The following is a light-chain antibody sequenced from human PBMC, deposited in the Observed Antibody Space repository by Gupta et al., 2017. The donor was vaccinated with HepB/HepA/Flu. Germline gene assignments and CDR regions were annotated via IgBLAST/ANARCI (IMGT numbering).Light chain of an antibody. CDR3: QQSDSTPFT. CDR2: AAS. V-gene: IGKV1-39*01. J-gene: IGKJ3*01. Sequence: DIHMTQSASSLSASVGDRVTITCRASQSISNYLNWYLEKPGKAPKVLIYAASSLQSGVPSRFSGSGSGTDFTLTIIILQAEDFGTYFCQQSDSTPFTFGPGTKVEIK. CDR1: QSISNY.